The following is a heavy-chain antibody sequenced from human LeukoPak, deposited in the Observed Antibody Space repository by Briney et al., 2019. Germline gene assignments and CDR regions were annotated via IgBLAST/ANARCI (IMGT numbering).Heavy chain of an antibody. CDR2: IVVGSGNT. D-gene: IGHD1-26*01. CDR3: AAETWGIVGASSAFDI. CDR1: GFTFTSSA. Sequence: PGTSVKVSCKASGFTFTSSAVQWVRQARGQRLEWIGWIVVGSGNTNYAQKFQERVTITRDMSTSTAYMELSSLRSEDTAVYYCAAETWGIVGASSAFDIWGQGTMVTVSS. J-gene: IGHJ3*02. V-gene: IGHV1-58*01.